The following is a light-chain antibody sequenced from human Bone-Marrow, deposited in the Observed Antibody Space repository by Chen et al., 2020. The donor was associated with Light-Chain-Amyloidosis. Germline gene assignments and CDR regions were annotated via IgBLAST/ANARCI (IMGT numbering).Light chain of an antibody. CDR1: DLPTKY. CDR3: QSADSSGTYEVI. J-gene: IGLJ2*01. Sequence: SSDLTQPPSVSLSPGQTASITCSGDDLPTKYAYWYQQKPGQAPVLVIHRDTERPSGISERFSGSSSGTTATLTISGVQAEDEADYHCQSADSSGTYEVIFGGGTKLTVL. V-gene: IGLV3-25*03. CDR2: RDT.